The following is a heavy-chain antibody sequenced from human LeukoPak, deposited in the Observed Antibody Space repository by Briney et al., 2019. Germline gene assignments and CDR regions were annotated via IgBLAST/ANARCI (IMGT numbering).Heavy chain of an antibody. CDR3: AKGDYGSGSSYHY. CDR2: ISYDGSNK. D-gene: IGHD3-10*01. CDR1: GFTFSSYG. J-gene: IGHJ4*02. V-gene: IGHV3-30*18. Sequence: PGGSLRLSCAASGFTFSSYGMHWVRQAPGKGLEWVAVISYDGSNKYYADSVKGRFTISRDNSKNPLYLQMNSLRAEDTAVYYCAKGDYGSGSSYHYWGQGTLVTVSS.